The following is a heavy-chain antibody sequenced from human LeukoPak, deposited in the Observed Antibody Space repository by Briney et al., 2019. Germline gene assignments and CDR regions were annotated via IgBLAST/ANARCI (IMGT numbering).Heavy chain of an antibody. V-gene: IGHV4-59*08. CDR2: VYDSGST. CDR1: GGSISSYY. CDR3: ARRGGSWKANYYFDY. D-gene: IGHD2-15*01. Sequence: SETLSLTCTVSGGSISSYYWGWIRQPPGKGLEWIGYVYDSGSTNYNPSLKSRVTISVDTSRNQFSLNLNSVTAADTAVYYCARRGGSWKANYYFDYWGQGTLVTVSS. J-gene: IGHJ4*02.